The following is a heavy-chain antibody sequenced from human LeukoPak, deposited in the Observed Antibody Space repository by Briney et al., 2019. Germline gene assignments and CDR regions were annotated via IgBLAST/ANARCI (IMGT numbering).Heavy chain of an antibody. CDR2: IYHSGST. D-gene: IGHD2-21*02. V-gene: IGHV4-38-2*02. Sequence: PSETLSLTCTVSGYSISSGYYWGWIRQPPGKGLEWIGSIYHSGSTYYNPSLKSRVTISVDTSKNQFSLKLSSVTAADTAVYYCARGLYCGGDCYRSLPYFDYWGQGTLVTVSS. CDR3: ARGLYCGGDCYRSLPYFDY. J-gene: IGHJ4*02. CDR1: GYSISSGYY.